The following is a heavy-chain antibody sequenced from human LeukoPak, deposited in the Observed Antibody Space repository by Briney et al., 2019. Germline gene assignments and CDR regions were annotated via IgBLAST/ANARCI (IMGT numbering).Heavy chain of an antibody. Sequence: GGSLRLSCAASGFTFSSYAMSWVRQAPGKGLEWVSAISGSGGSTYYADSVKGRFTISRDNSKNTLYLQMNSLRAEDTAVYYCAKTGSVPAATLPYYYCGMDVWGQGTTVTVSS. J-gene: IGHJ6*02. D-gene: IGHD2-2*01. CDR1: GFTFSSYA. CDR2: ISGSGGST. V-gene: IGHV3-23*01. CDR3: AKTGSVPAATLPYYYCGMDV.